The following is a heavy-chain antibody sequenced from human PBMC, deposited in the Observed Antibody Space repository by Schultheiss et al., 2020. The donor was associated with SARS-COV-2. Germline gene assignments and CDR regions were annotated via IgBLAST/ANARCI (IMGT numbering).Heavy chain of an antibody. CDR2: MNPNSGNT. J-gene: IGHJ4*02. D-gene: IGHD3-22*01. V-gene: IGHV1-8*01. Sequence: ASVKVSCKASGYTFTSYDINWVRQATGQGLEWMGWMNPNSGNTGYAQKFQGRVTMTTDTSTGTAYMELRSLRSFDTAVYYCARDQYHDSSGFGNYWGQGTLVTVSS. CDR1: GYTFTSYD. CDR3: ARDQYHDSSGFGNY.